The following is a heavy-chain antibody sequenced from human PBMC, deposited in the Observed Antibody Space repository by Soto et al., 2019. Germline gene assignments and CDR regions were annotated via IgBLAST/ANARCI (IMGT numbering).Heavy chain of an antibody. V-gene: IGHV1-8*01. Sequence: QVQLVQSGAEVKKPGASVKVSCKASGYTFTSYDINWVRQATGQGLEWMGWMNPNSGNTVYAQKFQGRVPRTRNTSRSTAYMELSSLRSEDRAVYYCARGGGSSYGYASWGQGTLVTVSS. D-gene: IGHD5-18*01. CDR1: GYTFTSYD. CDR2: MNPNSGNT. J-gene: IGHJ5*02. CDR3: ARGGGSSYGYAS.